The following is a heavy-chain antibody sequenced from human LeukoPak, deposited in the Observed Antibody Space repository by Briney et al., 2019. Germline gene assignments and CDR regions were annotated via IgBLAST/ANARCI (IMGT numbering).Heavy chain of an antibody. V-gene: IGHV1-2*02. CDR3: ARDDYGDYPLGFDP. J-gene: IGHJ5*02. D-gene: IGHD4-17*01. CDR1: GYTFTGYY. CDR2: INPNSSGT. Sequence: AASVKVSCKASGYTFTGYYMHWVRQAPGQGLEWMGWINPNSSGTNYAQKFQGRVTMTRDTSISTAYMELSRLRSDDTAVYYCARDDYGDYPLGFDPWGQGTLVTVSS.